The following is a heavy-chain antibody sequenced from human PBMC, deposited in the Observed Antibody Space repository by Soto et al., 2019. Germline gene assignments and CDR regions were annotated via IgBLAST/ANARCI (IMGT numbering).Heavy chain of an antibody. Sequence: ASVKVSCKASGYTFTIYYMHWVLQPPGQGLEWMGIINPSGGSTSYAQKFQGRVTMTRDTSTSTVYMELSSLRSEDTAVYYCARGLSGFKEVVAAILFDFWGKGTLVTVSS. CDR3: ARGLSGFKEVVAAILFDF. V-gene: IGHV1-46*01. CDR2: INPSGGST. CDR1: GYTFTIYY. J-gene: IGHJ4*01. D-gene: IGHD2-15*01.